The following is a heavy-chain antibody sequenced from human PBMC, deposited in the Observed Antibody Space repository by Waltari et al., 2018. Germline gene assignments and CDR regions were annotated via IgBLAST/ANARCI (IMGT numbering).Heavy chain of an antibody. CDR1: AGPLSSSSYY. CDR2: IYYSGST. D-gene: IGHD2-21*01. V-gene: IGHV4-39*01. Sequence: QLQLQESGPGLVKPSETLSLTCTVSAGPLSSSSYYWGWIRQPPGKGLEWIGSIYYSGSTYYNPSLKSRVTISVDTSKNQFSLKLSSVTAADTAVYYCASIHFAYCGGDCYGEYFQHWGQGTLVTVSS. CDR3: ASIHFAYCGGDCYGEYFQH. J-gene: IGHJ1*01.